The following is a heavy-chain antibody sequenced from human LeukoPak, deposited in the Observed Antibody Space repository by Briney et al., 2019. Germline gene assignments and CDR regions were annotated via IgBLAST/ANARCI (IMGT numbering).Heavy chain of an antibody. CDR2: INPNSGGT. J-gene: IGHJ4*02. V-gene: IGHV1-2*02. CDR1: GYTFTGYY. Sequence: ASVKVSCKASGYTFTGYYMHWVRQAPGQGLEWMGWINPNSGGTNYAQKFQGRVTMTRDTSISTAYMELSRLRSDDTAVYYCARDLTLPYYDFWSGYYKGGDRPQLDYXGQGTXVTVSS. CDR3: ARDLTLPYYDFWSGYYKGGDRPQLDY. D-gene: IGHD3-3*01.